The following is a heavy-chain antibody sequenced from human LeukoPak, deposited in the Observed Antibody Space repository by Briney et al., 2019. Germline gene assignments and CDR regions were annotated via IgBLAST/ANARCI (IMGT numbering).Heavy chain of an antibody. J-gene: IGHJ4*02. CDR2: ISPYNGNT. V-gene: IGHV1-18*01. D-gene: IGHD2-2*01. CDR3: ARDGDLVVPAALYYFDY. Sequence: GASVKVSCKASGYTFTSYGISWVRQAPGQRLEWMGWISPYNGNTNYAQKLQGRVTMTTDTSTSTAYMELRSLRSDDTAVYYCARDGDLVVPAALYYFDYWGQGTLVTVSS. CDR1: GYTFTSYG.